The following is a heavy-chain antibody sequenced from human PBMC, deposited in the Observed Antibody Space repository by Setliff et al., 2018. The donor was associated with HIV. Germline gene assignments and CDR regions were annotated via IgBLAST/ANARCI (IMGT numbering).Heavy chain of an antibody. CDR1: GYRFSIYR. CDR2: IYPGDSDT. D-gene: IGHD6-19*01. J-gene: IGHJ4*02. V-gene: IGHV5-51*01. CDR3: ARQGAVAGTPLVY. Sequence: GESLKISCKGSGYRFSIYRIGWVRQMPGKGLEWMGIIYPGDSDTRYSPSFQGQVTISVDKSITTAYLQWSSLKASDTAMYYCARQGAVAGTPLVYWGQGTVVTVSS.